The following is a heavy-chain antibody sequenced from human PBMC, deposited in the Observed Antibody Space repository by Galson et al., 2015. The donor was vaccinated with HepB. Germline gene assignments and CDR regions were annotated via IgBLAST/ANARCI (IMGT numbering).Heavy chain of an antibody. CDR1: GYTFTSYA. Sequence: SVKVSCKASGYTFTSYAMHRVRQAPGQRLEWMGWINAGNGNTKYSQKFQGRVTITRDTSASTAYMELSSLRSEDTAVYYCARVPKRYSSGWYYFDYWGQGTLVTVSS. CDR3: ARVPKRYSSGWYYFDY. V-gene: IGHV1-3*01. D-gene: IGHD6-19*01. J-gene: IGHJ4*02. CDR2: INAGNGNT.